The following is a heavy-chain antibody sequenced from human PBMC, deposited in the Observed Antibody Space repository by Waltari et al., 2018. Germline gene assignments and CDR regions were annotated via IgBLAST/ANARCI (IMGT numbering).Heavy chain of an antibody. CDR1: GFTFSSYA. J-gene: IGHJ4*02. V-gene: IGHV3-30-3*01. CDR3: ARTDY. Sequence: QVQLVESGGGVVQPGRSLRLSCAASGFTFSSYAMHWVRQAPGKGLECVAVISYDGSNKYYADSVKGRFTISRDNSKNTLYLQMNSLRAEDTAVYYCARTDYWGQGTLVTVSS. CDR2: ISYDGSNK.